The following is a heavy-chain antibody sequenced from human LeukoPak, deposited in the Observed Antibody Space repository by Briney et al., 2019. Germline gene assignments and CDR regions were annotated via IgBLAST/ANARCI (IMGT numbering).Heavy chain of an antibody. V-gene: IGHV3-33*06. CDR3: AKGEFWTGIGEFFLY. D-gene: IGHD3/OR15-3a*01. Sequence: GGSLRLSCAASGFSFSTYGMFWVRQAPGKGLEWVGVVSYDGSKQYYADSVKGRFPISRDNSKNTLYLQMDSLRAEDTAVYYCAKGEFWTGIGEFFLYWGQGTLVTVSS. J-gene: IGHJ1*01. CDR1: GFSFSTYG. CDR2: VSYDGSKQ.